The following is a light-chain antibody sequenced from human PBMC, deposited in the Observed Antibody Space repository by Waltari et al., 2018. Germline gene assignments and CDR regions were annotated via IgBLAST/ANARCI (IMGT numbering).Light chain of an antibody. Sequence: DIVMTQSPATLSLSPGESATLSCGVSQSLTRSTFAWFHQKPGQPPRLLIYGTSTRAAVIPDRFSGSGSGTDFSRTISCLHPEDFATYYGQQYYYWPWTFGQGTRVE. V-gene: IGKV3D-15*01. CDR2: GTS. CDR1: QSLTRST. J-gene: IGKJ1*01. CDR3: QQYYYWPWT.